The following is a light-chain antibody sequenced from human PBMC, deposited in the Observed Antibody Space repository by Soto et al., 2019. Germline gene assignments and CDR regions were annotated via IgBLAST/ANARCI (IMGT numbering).Light chain of an antibody. CDR2: DSS. CDR1: QSVGSY. CDR3: QHRSNWPFT. V-gene: IGKV3-11*01. J-gene: IGKJ3*01. Sequence: EIVLTQSPATLSLSPGESGTLSCRASQSVGSYLAWYQQKPGQAPRLLIYDSSNTAPGIPARFSGRGSGTDFTLTISNVEPEEFAVYYCQHRSNWPFTCGPGTKV.